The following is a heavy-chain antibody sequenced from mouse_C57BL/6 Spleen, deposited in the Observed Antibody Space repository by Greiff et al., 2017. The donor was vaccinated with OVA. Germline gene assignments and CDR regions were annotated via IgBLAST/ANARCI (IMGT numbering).Heavy chain of an antibody. CDR3: ASGDYYGSSYDYAMDY. Sequence: QVQLQQSGAELARPGASVKLSCKASGYTFTSYGISWVKQRTGQGLEWIGEIYPRSGNTYYNEKFKGKATLTADKSSSTAYMELRSLTSEDSAVYFCASGDYYGSSYDYAMDYWGQGTSVTVSS. V-gene: IGHV1-81*01. J-gene: IGHJ4*01. D-gene: IGHD1-1*01. CDR1: GYTFTSYG. CDR2: IYPRSGNT.